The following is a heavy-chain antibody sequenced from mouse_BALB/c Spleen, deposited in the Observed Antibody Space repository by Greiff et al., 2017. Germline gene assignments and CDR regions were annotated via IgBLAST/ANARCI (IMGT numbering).Heavy chain of an antibody. J-gene: IGHJ1*01. Sequence: EVQRVESGGGLVQPGGSRKLSCAASGFTFSSFGIHWVRQAPEKGLEWVAYISSGSSTIYYADTMKGRITISRDNPKNTLFLQMTSLRSEDTAMYYCARSAPDDWDFDDWGAGTTVTVSS. D-gene: IGHD3-1*01. V-gene: IGHV5-17*02. CDR2: ISSGSSTI. CDR3: ARSAPDDWDFDD. CDR1: GFTFSSFG.